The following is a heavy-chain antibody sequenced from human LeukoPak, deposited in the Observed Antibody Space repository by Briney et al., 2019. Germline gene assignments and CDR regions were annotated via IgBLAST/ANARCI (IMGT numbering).Heavy chain of an antibody. D-gene: IGHD6-19*01. J-gene: IGHJ4*02. CDR1: GFIFNNYW. CDR2: INGDGSST. CDR3: TRQWHTPSDY. V-gene: IGHV3-74*01. Sequence: GGSLRLSCAASGFIFNNYWTHWVRQTPGEGPLWLSRINGDGSSTSYANSVQGRFIISRDNAKNTLYLQMNSLRAEDTAVYYCTRQWHTPSDYWGQGTLVTVS.